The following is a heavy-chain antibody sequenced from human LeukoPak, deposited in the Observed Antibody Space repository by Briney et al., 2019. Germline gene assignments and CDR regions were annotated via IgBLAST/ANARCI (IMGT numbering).Heavy chain of an antibody. J-gene: IGHJ4*02. D-gene: IGHD3-10*01. V-gene: IGHV4-59*08. CDR1: GGSISSYY. Sequence: SSETLSLTCTVSGGSISSYYWSWIRQPPGKGLERIGYIYYSGSTNYNPSLKSRVTISVDTSKNQFSLKLSSVTAADTAVYYCARHSIAYYGSGSYYIDYWGQGTLVTVSS. CDR2: IYYSGST. CDR3: ARHSIAYYGSGSYYIDY.